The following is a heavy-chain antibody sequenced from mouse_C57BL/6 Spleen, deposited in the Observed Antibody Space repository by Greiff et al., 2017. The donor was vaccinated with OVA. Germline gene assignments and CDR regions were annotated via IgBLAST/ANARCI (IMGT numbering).Heavy chain of an antibody. CDR3: AREDSSGYDWFAY. V-gene: IGHV1-22*01. CDR1: GYTFTDYN. Sequence: VQLQQSGPELVKPGASVKMSCKASGYTFTDYNMHWVKQSHGKSLEWIGYINPNNGGTSYNQKFKGKATLTVNKSSSTAYMELRSLTSEDSAVYYWAREDSSGYDWFAYWGQGTLVTVSA. J-gene: IGHJ3*01. D-gene: IGHD3-2*02. CDR2: INPNNGGT.